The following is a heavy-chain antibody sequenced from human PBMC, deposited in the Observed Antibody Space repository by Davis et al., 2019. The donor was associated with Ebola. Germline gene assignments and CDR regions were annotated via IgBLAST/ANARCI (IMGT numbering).Heavy chain of an antibody. CDR1: GYTFTNYY. V-gene: IGHV1-46*01. D-gene: IGHD6-25*01. J-gene: IGHJ4*02. CDR3: ARDTHIAAYDY. Sequence: ASVKVSCKASGYTFTNYYMHWVRQAPGQGLEWMGMINPNDGRTIYAQKFQGRVTVTRDTSTTTVYMDLSSLTSEDTAMYYCARDTHIAAYDYWGQGTLVTVSS. CDR2: INPNDGRT.